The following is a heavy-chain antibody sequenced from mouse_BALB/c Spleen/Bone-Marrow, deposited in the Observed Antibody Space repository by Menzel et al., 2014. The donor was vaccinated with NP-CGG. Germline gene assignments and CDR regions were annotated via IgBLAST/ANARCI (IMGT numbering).Heavy chain of an antibody. CDR3: ARRDGSTYYYAMDD. Sequence: VQLQQSGAELVRPGSSVKISCKASGYAFSNYWMNWVKQRPGQGLEWIGQIYPGDGDTNYNGKFKGKATLTADKSSSTPYMQLSSLTSEDSAVYFCARRDGSTYYYAMDDWGQGTSVTVSS. J-gene: IGHJ4*01. CDR2: IYPGDGDT. V-gene: IGHV1-80*01. CDR1: GYAFSNYW. D-gene: IGHD1-1*01.